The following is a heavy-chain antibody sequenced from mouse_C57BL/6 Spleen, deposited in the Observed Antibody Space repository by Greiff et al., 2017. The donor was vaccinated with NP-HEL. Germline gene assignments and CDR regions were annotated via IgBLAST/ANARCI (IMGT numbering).Heavy chain of an antibody. J-gene: IGHJ3*01. CDR1: GFTFSSYA. CDR2: ISDGGSYT. Sequence: EVMLVESGGGLVKPGGSLKLSCAASGFTFSSYAMSWVRQTPEKRLEWVATISDGGSYTYYPDNVKGRFTISRDNAKNNLYLQMSHLKSEDTAMYYCARDGDGYGWFAYWGQGTLVTVSA. D-gene: IGHD2-3*01. CDR3: ARDGDGYGWFAY. V-gene: IGHV5-4*01.